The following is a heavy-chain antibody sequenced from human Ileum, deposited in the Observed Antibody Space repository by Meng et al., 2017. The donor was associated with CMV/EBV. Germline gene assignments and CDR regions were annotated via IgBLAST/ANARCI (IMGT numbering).Heavy chain of an antibody. CDR2: IIPICGTA. CDR3: ARDRGWGSRVSWSYYYGMDV. J-gene: IGHJ6*02. D-gene: IGHD7-27*01. CDR1: GGTFSSYA. Sequence: SVKVSCKASGGTFSSYAISWVRQAPGQGLEWMGGIIPICGTANYAQKFQGRVTITTDESTSTAYMELSSLGSEDTAVYYCARDRGWGSRVSWSYYYGMDVWGQGTTVTVSS. V-gene: IGHV1-69*05.